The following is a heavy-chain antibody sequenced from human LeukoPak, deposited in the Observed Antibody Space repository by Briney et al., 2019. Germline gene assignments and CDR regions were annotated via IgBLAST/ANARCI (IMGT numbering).Heavy chain of an antibody. Sequence: ASVKVSCKASGYTFTSYDINWVRQATGQGLEWMGWMNPNSGNTGYAQKFQGRVTITRSTSISTAYMELSSLRSEDTAVYYCARVVRDFWSGYSGYLDYWGQGTLVTVSS. CDR1: GYTFTSYD. V-gene: IGHV1-8*03. CDR2: MNPNSGNT. CDR3: ARVVRDFWSGYSGYLDY. J-gene: IGHJ4*02. D-gene: IGHD3-3*01.